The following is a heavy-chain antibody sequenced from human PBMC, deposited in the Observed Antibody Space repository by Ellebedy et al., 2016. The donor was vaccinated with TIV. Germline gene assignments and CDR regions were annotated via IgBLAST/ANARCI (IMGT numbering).Heavy chain of an antibody. CDR1: GYNFDKYY. D-gene: IGHD4-17*01. CDR3: ARGGRDYGDFGNYYEGMDV. Sequence: ASVKVSXKASGYNFDKYYIHWVRQAPGQGLEWMGIFSPAGGSTYYAQKFQGRVTMTRDTPMNTIYMELSSLRSDDTAVYYCARGGRDYGDFGNYYEGMDVWGQGTTVTVSS. V-gene: IGHV1-46*02. CDR2: FSPAGGST. J-gene: IGHJ6*02.